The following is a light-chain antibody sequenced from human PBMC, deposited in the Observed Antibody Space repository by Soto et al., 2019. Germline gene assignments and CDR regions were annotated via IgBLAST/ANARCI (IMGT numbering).Light chain of an antibody. J-gene: IGLJ2*01. CDR1: SSDVGGYNS. CDR2: DVT. CDR3: CSYAASYTLV. V-gene: IGLV2-11*01. Sequence: QSALAQPRSVSGSPGQSVTISCSGTSSDVGGYNSVSWYQQFPGKAPKLMIYDVTKRPSGVPDRFSGSKSGNTASLTISGLQAVDEADYYCCSYAASYTLVFGGGTQLTVL.